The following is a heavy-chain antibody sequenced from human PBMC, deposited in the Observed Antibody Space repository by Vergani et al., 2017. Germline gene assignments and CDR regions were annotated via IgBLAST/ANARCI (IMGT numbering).Heavy chain of an antibody. V-gene: IGHV4-38-2*02. Sequence: QVQLQESGPGLVKPSETLSLTRTVSGYSISSGYYWGWTRQPPGKGLEWIGSIYHSGSTYYNPSLKSRVTISVDTSKNQFSLKLSSVTAADTAVYYCARDHLRSSGNGYWDQGTLVTVSS. CDR1: GYSISSGYY. CDR3: ARDHLRSSGNGY. D-gene: IGHD5-12*01. J-gene: IGHJ4*02. CDR2: IYHSGST.